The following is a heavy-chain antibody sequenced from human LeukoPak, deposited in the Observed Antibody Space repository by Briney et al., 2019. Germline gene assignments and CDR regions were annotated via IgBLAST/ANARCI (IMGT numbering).Heavy chain of an antibody. Sequence: GGSLRLSCAASGFTFSSYSMNWVRQAPGKGLEWVSSISSSSSYIYYADSVKGRFTISRDSAKNSLYLQMNGLRAEDTAVYYCARAKVTMFRGVPNCFDPWGQGTLVTVSS. J-gene: IGHJ5*02. CDR1: GFTFSSYS. CDR3: ARAKVTMFRGVPNCFDP. D-gene: IGHD3-10*01. V-gene: IGHV3-21*01. CDR2: ISSSSSYI.